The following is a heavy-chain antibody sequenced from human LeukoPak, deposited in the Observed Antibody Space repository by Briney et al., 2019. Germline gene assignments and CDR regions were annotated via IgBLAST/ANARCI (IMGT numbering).Heavy chain of an antibody. J-gene: IGHJ4*02. CDR1: GGSFSGYY. D-gene: IGHD3-3*01. Sequence: SETLSLTCAVYGGSFSGYYWSWIRQPPGKGLEWIGEIKHSGSTNYDPSLKSRVTISVDTSKNQFSLKLSSVTAADTAVYYCAREGAELTYYVFWGVYPPHEFPRFYFDLWAQGPVVTVSS. CDR2: IKHSGST. V-gene: IGHV4-34*01. CDR3: AREGAELTYYVFWGVYPPHEFPRFYFDL.